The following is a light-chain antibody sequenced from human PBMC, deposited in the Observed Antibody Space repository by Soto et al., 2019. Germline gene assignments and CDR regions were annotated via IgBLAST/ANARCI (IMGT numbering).Light chain of an antibody. J-gene: IGKJ4*01. V-gene: IGKV3D-20*02. CDR3: QQRSNWPLT. CDR2: GAS. CDR1: QTVRNNY. Sequence: EFVLTQSPGTLSLSPGERATLSCRASQTVRNNYLAWYQQKPGQAPRLLIYGASNRATGIPDRFSGSGSRTDFTLTISSLEPEDFAVYYCQQRSNWPLTFGGGTKVDIK.